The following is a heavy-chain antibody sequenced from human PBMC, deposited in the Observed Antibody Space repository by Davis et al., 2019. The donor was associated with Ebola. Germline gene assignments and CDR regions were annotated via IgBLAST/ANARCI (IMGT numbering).Heavy chain of an antibody. CDR1: GFDFGSYG. CDR3: ATGYSTNCRGVTTCVPNDY. V-gene: IGHV3-33*01. J-gene: IGHJ4*02. Sequence: GESLKISCEASGFDFGSYGMQWVRQSPGKGLEGVAIIWSGGSDQHYADSVKGRFTISRDNSKNNLYLQMNSLRVEDTAVYYCATGYSTNCRGVTTCVPNDYWGQGTLVSVSS. D-gene: IGHD2-2*01. CDR2: IWSGGSDQ.